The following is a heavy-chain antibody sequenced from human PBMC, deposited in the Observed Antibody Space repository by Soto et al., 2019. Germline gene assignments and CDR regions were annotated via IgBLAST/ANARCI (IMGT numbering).Heavy chain of an antibody. D-gene: IGHD4-17*01. V-gene: IGHV4-38-2*01. J-gene: IGHJ3*02. CDR2: IYHSGST. Sequence: SETLSLTCAVSGYSISSGYYCGCMRQPPGKGLEWIGSIYHSGSTYYNPSLKSRVTISVDTSKNQFSLKLSSVTAADTAVYYCARGQNGADPTDAFDIWGQGTMVTVSS. CDR1: GYSISSGYY. CDR3: ARGQNGADPTDAFDI.